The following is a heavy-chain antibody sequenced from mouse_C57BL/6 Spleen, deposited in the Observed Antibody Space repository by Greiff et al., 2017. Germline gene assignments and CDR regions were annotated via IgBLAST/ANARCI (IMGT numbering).Heavy chain of an antibody. J-gene: IGHJ4*01. CDR2: IYPGDGDT. Sequence: VQLQQSGPELVKPGASVKISCKASGYAFSSSWMNWVKQRPGKGLEWIGRIYPGDGDTNYNGKFKGQATLTADKSSSTAYMQLSSLTSEDSAVYVCAREYGSSSYYALDYWGQGTSVTVS. V-gene: IGHV1-82*01. CDR1: GYAFSSSW. CDR3: AREYGSSSYYALDY. D-gene: IGHD1-1*01.